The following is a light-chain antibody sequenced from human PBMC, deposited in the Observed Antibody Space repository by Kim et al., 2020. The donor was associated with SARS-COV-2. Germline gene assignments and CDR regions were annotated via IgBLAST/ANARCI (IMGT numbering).Light chain of an antibody. J-gene: IGLJ3*02. CDR1: NIGSKS. CDR2: YDS. V-gene: IGLV3-21*04. CDR3: QVWHSDVWDRSSDHAV. Sequence: SYELTQPPSVSVAPGETARISCGENNIGSKSVHWYQQKPGQAPVLVIYYDSDRPSGIPERFSGSNSGDTATLTISRVEAGDEAEYYCQVWHSDVWDRSSDHAVFGGGTQLTVL.